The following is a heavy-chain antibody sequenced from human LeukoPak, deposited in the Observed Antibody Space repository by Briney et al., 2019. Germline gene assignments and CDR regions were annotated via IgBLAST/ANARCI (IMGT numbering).Heavy chain of an antibody. Sequence: PGGSLRLSCTTSGFTFSDYYMSWIRQAPGKGLEWVSYISSRGSAIYYADSVRGRFTISRDNAKNSLYLQLNALRAEDTAVYYCARAKIVVMVYASGGYYMDVWGKGTTVTVSS. CDR2: ISSRGSAI. D-gene: IGHD2-8*01. J-gene: IGHJ6*03. CDR1: GFTFSDYY. CDR3: ARAKIVVMVYASGGYYMDV. V-gene: IGHV3-11*01.